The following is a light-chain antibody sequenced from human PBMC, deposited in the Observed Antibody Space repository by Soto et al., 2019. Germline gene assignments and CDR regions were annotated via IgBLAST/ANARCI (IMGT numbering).Light chain of an antibody. CDR1: QSFVHSDGNPY. Sequence: DVVLNQSPLSLPVTLGQPASISCRSSQSFVHSDGNPYLHWFQQRPGQSPRRLIYRVSTRDSGVPERFSGGGSGTDFTLKISRVEAEDVGVYYCMEGTYWPKTFGQGTKLEIK. CDR2: RVS. V-gene: IGKV2-30*02. J-gene: IGKJ2*01. CDR3: MEGTYWPKT.